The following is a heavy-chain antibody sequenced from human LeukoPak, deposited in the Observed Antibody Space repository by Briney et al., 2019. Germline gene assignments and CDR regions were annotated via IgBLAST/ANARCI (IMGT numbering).Heavy chain of an antibody. V-gene: IGHV3-7*03. D-gene: IGHD6-13*01. J-gene: IGHJ4*02. CDR3: ARSLPYGTTWYGRSDF. CDR1: GFPFNAYW. CDR2: IRQDGDTK. Sequence: QAGGSLRLSCAASGFPFNAYWMTWVRQAPGKGLEWVANIRQDGDTKYYVDSVKGRFTISRDNAMNSLYLQMNSLRAEDTAIYYCARSLPYGTTWYGRSDFWGQGTLVTVS.